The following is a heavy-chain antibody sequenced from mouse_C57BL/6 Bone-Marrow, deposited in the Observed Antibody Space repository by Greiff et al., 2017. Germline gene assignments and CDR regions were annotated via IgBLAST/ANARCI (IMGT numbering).Heavy chain of an antibody. J-gene: IGHJ1*03. CDR1: GFNINDYY. CDR2: IDPEDGDT. V-gene: IGHV14-1*01. D-gene: IGHD2-3*01. Sequence: VQLQQPGAELVRPGASVKLSCTASGFNINDYYMHWVKQRPEQGLEWIGRIDPEDGDTEYAPKFQGKATMTADTSSNTAYLQLSSLTSEDTAVYYCTTPFYDGYSHWYLDVWGTGTTVTVSS. CDR3: TTPFYDGYSHWYLDV.